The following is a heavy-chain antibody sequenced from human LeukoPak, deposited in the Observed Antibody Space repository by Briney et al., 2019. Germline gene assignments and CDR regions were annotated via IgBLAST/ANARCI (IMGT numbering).Heavy chain of an antibody. D-gene: IGHD1-26*01. V-gene: IGHV3-7*01. Sequence: GGSLRLSCAASGFTFSNYFMSWVRQAPGKGLEWVANIKQDASEKYYVDSVKGRFTISRDNGKNSLYLQMNSLRAEDTATYYCARARYSGSFYGAFDIWGQGTMVTVSS. J-gene: IGHJ3*02. CDR3: ARARYSGSFYGAFDI. CDR2: IKQDASEK. CDR1: GFTFSNYF.